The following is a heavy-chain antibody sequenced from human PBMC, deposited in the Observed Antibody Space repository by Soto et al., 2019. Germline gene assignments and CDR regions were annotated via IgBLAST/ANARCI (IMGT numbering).Heavy chain of an antibody. Sequence: ASVKVSCKASGGTFSSYAISWVRQAPGQGLEWMGGIIPIFGTANYAQKFQGRVTITADESTSTAYMELSSLRSEDTAVYYCARGQRITIFGVVPLGHYGMDVWGQGTTVTVSS. V-gene: IGHV1-69*13. D-gene: IGHD3-3*01. CDR3: ARGQRITIFGVVPLGHYGMDV. CDR2: IIPIFGTA. CDR1: GGTFSSYA. J-gene: IGHJ6*02.